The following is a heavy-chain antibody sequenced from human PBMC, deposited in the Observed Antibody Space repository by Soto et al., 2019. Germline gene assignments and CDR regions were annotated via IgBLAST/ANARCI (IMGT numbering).Heavy chain of an antibody. Sequence: LSLTCTVSGGSISSSSYYWGWIRQPPGKGLEWIGSIYYSGSTYYNPSLKRRVTISVDTSKNQFSLKLSSVTAADTAVYYCARLYYDILTGYYEDYYYGXDVWGQGTTVTVSS. CDR3: ARLYYDILTGYYEDYYYGXDV. D-gene: IGHD3-9*01. J-gene: IGHJ6*02. CDR1: GGSISSSSYY. CDR2: IYYSGST. V-gene: IGHV4-39*01.